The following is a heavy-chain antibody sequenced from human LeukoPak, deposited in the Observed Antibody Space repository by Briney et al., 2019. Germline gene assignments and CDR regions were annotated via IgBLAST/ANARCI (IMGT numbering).Heavy chain of an antibody. CDR1: GFTFSTYW. CDR2: ISSDVSST. J-gene: IGHJ4*02. Sequence: PGGSLRLSCAASGFTFSTYWMHWVRQAPGKGLVWVSRISSDVSSTVYVDSVKGRFTISRDNAKNTLYLQMNSLRAEDTAVYYCTRGRYYFDYWGQGILVTVSS. V-gene: IGHV3-74*01. D-gene: IGHD4-17*01. CDR3: TRGRYYFDY.